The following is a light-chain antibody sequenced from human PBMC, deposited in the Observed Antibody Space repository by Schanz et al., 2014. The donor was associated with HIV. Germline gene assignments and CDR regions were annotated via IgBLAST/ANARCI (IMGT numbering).Light chain of an antibody. CDR3: QQLNSYPYT. CDR1: QGISSY. V-gene: IGKV1-9*01. Sequence: IQLTQSPSSLSASVGDRVTITCRASQGISSYLAWYQQKPGKAPKVLIYAASTLQSGVPSRFSGSGSGIYFTLTISSLQPEDFATYYCQQLNSYPYTFGQGTKLEIK. CDR2: AAS. J-gene: IGKJ2*01.